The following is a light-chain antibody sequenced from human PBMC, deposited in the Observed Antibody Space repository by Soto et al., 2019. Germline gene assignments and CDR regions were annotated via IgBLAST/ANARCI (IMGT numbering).Light chain of an antibody. CDR3: QQYGASPLFT. Sequence: EVVLTQSPGTLSLSPGERATLSCRASQSVTTAYLAWYQHKPGQAPRLLIYGASNRATGIPDRFSGSGSGTDFTLTISRLEPEDFAVYSFQQYGASPLFTFGPGTKVDLK. CDR1: QSVTTAY. J-gene: IGKJ3*01. CDR2: GAS. V-gene: IGKV3-20*01.